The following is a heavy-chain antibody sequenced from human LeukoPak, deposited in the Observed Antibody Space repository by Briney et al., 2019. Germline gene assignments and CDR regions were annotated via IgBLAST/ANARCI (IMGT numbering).Heavy chain of an antibody. Sequence: GGSLRLSCAASGFTFSSYGMHWVRQAPGKGLEWVAVISYDGSNKYYADSVKGRFTISRDNSKNTLYLQMNSLRAEDTAVYYCAKDQDVAAAGTWGSIDYWGQGTLVTVSS. CDR2: ISYDGSNK. D-gene: IGHD6-13*01. V-gene: IGHV3-30*18. CDR1: GFTFSSYG. J-gene: IGHJ4*02. CDR3: AKDQDVAAAGTWGSIDY.